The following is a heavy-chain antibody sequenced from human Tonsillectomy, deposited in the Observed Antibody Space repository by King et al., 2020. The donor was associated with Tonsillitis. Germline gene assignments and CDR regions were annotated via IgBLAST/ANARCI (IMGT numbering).Heavy chain of an antibody. CDR3: ARSLSFFGSGAVNVCDI. Sequence: LTLKESGPALVRPTQTLTLTCTFSGFSLTTAGMRMNWIRQPPGKALEWLARIDWDDDKFYSTSLKTRVTISRDTSKNQVVLTMTNMDPVDTATYYCARSLSFFGSGAVNVCDIWGQGTMVTVSA. CDR1: GFSLTTAGMR. D-gene: IGHD3-10*01. J-gene: IGHJ3*02. CDR2: IDWDDDK. V-gene: IGHV2-70*04.